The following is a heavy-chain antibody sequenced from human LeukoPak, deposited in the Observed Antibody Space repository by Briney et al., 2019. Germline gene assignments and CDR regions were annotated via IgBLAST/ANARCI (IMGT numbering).Heavy chain of an antibody. J-gene: IGHJ4*02. V-gene: IGHV3-23*01. CDR2: IIGSGAGT. D-gene: IGHD6-19*01. CDR3: AKGEESSGLVSTYFDY. CDR1: GFTFSEYP. Sequence: GVSLRLSCAASGFTFSEYPMIGLPQAPGKGVVGVTSIIGSGAGTYYGVYVRGRLSISRDSHKNTVYLQMNSLNADDTAVYYGAKGEESSGLVSTYFDYWGRGTLVTVSS.